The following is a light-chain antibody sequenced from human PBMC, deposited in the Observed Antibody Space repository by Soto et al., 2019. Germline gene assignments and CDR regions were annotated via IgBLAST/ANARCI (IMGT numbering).Light chain of an antibody. CDR3: QQTYSTPIT. V-gene: IGKV1-39*01. J-gene: IGKJ5*01. Sequence: IQMTQSPSSLSSSVGDIFTITCRASQTISNYLNWYQQKPGKAPYLLIYAASSLQSGVPSRFSGSSSGTDFTLTITSLQPEDFATYYCQQTYSTPITFGQGTRLEIK. CDR2: AAS. CDR1: QTISNY.